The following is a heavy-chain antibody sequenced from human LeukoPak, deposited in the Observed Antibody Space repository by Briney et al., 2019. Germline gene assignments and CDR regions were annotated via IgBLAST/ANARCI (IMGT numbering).Heavy chain of an antibody. Sequence: GGSLRLSCAASGFTASSNYMSWVRQAPGKGLEWVSAIGGSGGSTYYADSVKGRFTISRDNSKNTLYLQMNSLRAEDTAIYYCAREWDSGSSSIDYWGPGILVTVSS. V-gene: IGHV3-23*01. D-gene: IGHD5-12*01. J-gene: IGHJ4*02. CDR3: AREWDSGSSSIDY. CDR2: IGGSGGST. CDR1: GFTASSNY.